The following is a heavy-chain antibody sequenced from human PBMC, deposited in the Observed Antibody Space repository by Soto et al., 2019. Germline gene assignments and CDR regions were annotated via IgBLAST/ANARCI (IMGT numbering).Heavy chain of an antibody. CDR1: GFIFSDYA. J-gene: IGHJ4*02. CDR2: VSHDGRNT. CDR3: ANGGRQWLVTSDFNY. V-gene: IGHV3-30*18. D-gene: IGHD6-19*01. Sequence: VQLVESGGGVVQPGRSLRLSCAASGFIFSDYAMHWVRQAPGKGLEWVAVVSHDGRNTHYADSVKGRFTISRDSSKHTVSLEMTSLRAEDTAVYYCANGGRQWLVTSDFNYWGQGDLVTVSS.